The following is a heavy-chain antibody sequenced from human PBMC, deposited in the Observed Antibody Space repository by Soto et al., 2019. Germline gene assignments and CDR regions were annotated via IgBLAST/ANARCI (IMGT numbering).Heavy chain of an antibody. Sequence: EVQLVESDGGLVKPGGSLRPSCAPSGFSFPPAWFNWVRQAPGRGLEWVGRIYSGGATEYSAPERGRFTISRDDSKSTLYLQMDSLEIGDTALYFCIWQSHFGGAWRWGQGTPVTVSS. CDR1: GFSFPPAW. D-gene: IGHD3-3*01. V-gene: IGHV3-15*07. J-gene: IGHJ1*01. CDR2: IYSGGAT. CDR3: IWQSHFGGAWR.